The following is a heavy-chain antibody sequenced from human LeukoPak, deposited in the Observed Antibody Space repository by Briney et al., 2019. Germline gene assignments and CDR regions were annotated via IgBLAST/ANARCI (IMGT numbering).Heavy chain of an antibody. V-gene: IGHV4-59*01. CDR1: GGSISSYY. CDR2: IYYSGST. D-gene: IGHD5-24*01. J-gene: IGHJ4*02. Sequence: PSQTLSLTCTVSGGSISSYYWSWIRQPPGKGLEWIGYIYYSGSTNYNPSLKSRVTISVDTSKNQFSLKLSSVTAADTAVYYCASSRDGYNSLDYWGQGTLVTVSS. CDR3: ASSRDGYNSLDY.